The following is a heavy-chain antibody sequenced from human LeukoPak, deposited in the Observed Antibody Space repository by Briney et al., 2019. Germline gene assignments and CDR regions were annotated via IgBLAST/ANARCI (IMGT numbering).Heavy chain of an antibody. Sequence: ASVKVSCKASGYTLTQHSINWVRQAPGQGLEWMGWIITDTGNPTYAQGFTGRFVSSVDTSVNTAYLQISSLKAEDTAVYYCAKEVLRHDYWGQGTLVTVSS. CDR1: GYTLTQHS. V-gene: IGHV7-4-1*02. CDR3: AKEVLRHDY. CDR2: IITDTGNP. J-gene: IGHJ4*02. D-gene: IGHD3-10*01.